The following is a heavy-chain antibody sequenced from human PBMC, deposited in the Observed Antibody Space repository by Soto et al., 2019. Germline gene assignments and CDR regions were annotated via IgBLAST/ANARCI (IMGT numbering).Heavy chain of an antibody. D-gene: IGHD1-26*01. CDR1: GFTFSSYG. J-gene: IGHJ4*02. Sequence: SLRLSCAASGFTFSSYGMHWVRQAPGKGLEWVAVIWYDGSNKYYADSVKGRFTISRDNSKNTLYLQMNSLRAEDTAVYYCAREAPRWVFDYWGQGTLVTVSS. V-gene: IGHV3-33*01. CDR3: AREAPRWVFDY. CDR2: IWYDGSNK.